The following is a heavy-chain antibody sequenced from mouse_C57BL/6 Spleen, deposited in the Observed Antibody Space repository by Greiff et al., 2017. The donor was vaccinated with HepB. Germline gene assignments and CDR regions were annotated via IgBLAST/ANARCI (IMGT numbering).Heavy chain of an antibody. D-gene: IGHD1-1*01. Sequence: QVQLQQPGAELVKPGASVKLSCKASGYTFTSYWMHWVKQRPGRGLEWIGRIDPNSGGTKYNEKFKSKATLTVDKPTSTAYMQLSSLTSEDSAVYYCSRGMTTVVVDYFDYWGQGTTLTVSS. V-gene: IGHV1-72*01. CDR1: GYTFTSYW. CDR3: SRGMTTVVVDYFDY. J-gene: IGHJ2*01. CDR2: IDPNSGGT.